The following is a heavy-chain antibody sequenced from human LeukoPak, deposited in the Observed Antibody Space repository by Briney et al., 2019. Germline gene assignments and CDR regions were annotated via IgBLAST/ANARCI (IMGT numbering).Heavy chain of an antibody. V-gene: IGHV3-48*01. CDR1: GFTFSSYS. CDR3: ARGRPFDC. CDR2: ISRTSHTI. D-gene: IGHD6-6*01. J-gene: IGHJ4*02. Sequence: PGGSLRLSCAASGFTFSSYSMNWVRQAPGKGLEWVSYISRTSHTIYYADSVKGRFTISRDNAKNTLYLQMNSLRAEDTAVYYCARGRPFDCWGQGTLVTVSS.